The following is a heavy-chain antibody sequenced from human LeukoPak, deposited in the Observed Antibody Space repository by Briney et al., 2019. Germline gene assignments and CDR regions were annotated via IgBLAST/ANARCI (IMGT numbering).Heavy chain of an antibody. V-gene: IGHV4-59*08. CDR1: GGSISSYY. D-gene: IGHD6-19*01. CDR2: IYYSGST. J-gene: IGHJ4*02. CDR3: ATRSYSSGWDFDY. Sequence: PSETLSLTCTVSGGSISSYYWSWIRQPPGKGLEWIGYIYYSGSTNYNPSLKSRVTISVDTSKNQFSLKLSSVTAADTAEYYCATRSYSSGWDFDYWGQGTLVTVSS.